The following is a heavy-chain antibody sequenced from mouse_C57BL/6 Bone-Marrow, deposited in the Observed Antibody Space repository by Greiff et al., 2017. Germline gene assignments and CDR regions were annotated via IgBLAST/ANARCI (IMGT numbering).Heavy chain of an antibody. CDR2: IDPETGGT. CDR3: TRPTVNYFDY. J-gene: IGHJ2*01. CDR1: GYPFTDYD. V-gene: IGHV1-15*01. D-gene: IGHD1-1*01. Sequence: VQLQQSGAELVRPGASVTLSCKASGYPFTDYDMHWVKQTPVHGLEWIGAIDPETGGTAYNQKFKGKAILTADKSSSTAYMELRSLTAEDSAVYYCTRPTVNYFDYWGQGTTLTVSS.